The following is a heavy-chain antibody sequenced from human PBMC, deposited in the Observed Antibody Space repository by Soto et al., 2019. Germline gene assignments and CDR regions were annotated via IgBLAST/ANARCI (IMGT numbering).Heavy chain of an antibody. D-gene: IGHD1-1*01. CDR3: ARDKDRLQLGGNYYYILDV. J-gene: IGHJ6*02. CDR2: IMPVFPTP. CDR1: GGTFSTSA. Sequence: QVQLVQSGAEVKKPGSWVKVSCKASGGTFSTSAISWVRQAPGQGLEWVGGIMPVFPTPDYAQNFQGRVTITADESTTTAYLELTSLRADDTAVYYCARDKDRLQLGGNYYYILDVWGQGTAITVSS. V-gene: IGHV1-69*12.